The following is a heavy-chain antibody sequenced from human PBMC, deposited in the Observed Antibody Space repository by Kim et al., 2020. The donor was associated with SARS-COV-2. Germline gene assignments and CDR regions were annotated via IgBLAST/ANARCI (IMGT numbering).Heavy chain of an antibody. CDR1: GYTFTSYG. V-gene: IGHV1-8*01. Sequence: ASVKVSCKASGYTFTSYGINWVRQATGQGLEWMGWMNPNSGNTGYAQKFQGRVTMTRNTSISTAYMELSSLRSEDTAVYYCARGLIVVGATGGGVSDAFDIWGQGTMVTVSS. J-gene: IGHJ3*02. D-gene: IGHD1-26*01. CDR2: MNPNSGNT. CDR3: ARGLIVVGATGGGVSDAFDI.